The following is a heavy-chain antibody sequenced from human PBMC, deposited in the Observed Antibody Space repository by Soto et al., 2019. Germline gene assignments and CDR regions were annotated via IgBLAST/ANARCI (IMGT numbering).Heavy chain of an antibody. CDR2: INPRGLTK. CDR3: ATWYGNHYFGLDV. J-gene: IGHJ6*02. CDR1: GYSFDAYI. V-gene: IGHV3-48*01. D-gene: IGHD6-13*01. Sequence: PGGSLRLSCAASGYSFDAYIMNWVRQAPGKGLEWVSSINPRGLTKFYADSVRGRFTISRDDASRSLFLQMNNLRAEDTAVYYCATWYGNHYFGLDVWGRGTTVTVSS.